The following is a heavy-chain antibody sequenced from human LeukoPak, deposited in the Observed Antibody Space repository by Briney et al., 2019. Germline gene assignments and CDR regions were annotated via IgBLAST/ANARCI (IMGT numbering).Heavy chain of an antibody. V-gene: IGHV1-69*01. CDR1: GGTFSSYA. Sequence: GSSVKVSCKASGGTFSSYAISWLRQAPGQGLEWMGGIIPIFGTANYAQKFQGRVTITADESTSTAYMELSSLRSEDTAVYYCARGRRIKYYYGSGSYYPNWFDPWGQGTLVTVSS. CDR2: IIPIFGTA. CDR3: ARGRRIKYYYGSGSYYPNWFDP. D-gene: IGHD3-10*01. J-gene: IGHJ5*02.